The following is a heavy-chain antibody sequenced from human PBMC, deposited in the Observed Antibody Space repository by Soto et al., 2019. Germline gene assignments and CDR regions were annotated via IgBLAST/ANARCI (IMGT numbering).Heavy chain of an antibody. V-gene: IGHV1-46*01. CDR3: ARGSGDSSCYYYAQYFQH. CDR1: GYIFTNFY. Sequence: QVELVQSGAEVQKTGASVKVSCKASGYIFTNFYMHWVRQAPGQGLEWMGIINPSGGRADYAQKFQGRVTMTRDTSPSTVYMGLSSLRSEDTAVYYCARGSGDSSCYYYAQYFQHWGQGTLVTVSS. J-gene: IGHJ1*01. CDR2: INPSGGRA. D-gene: IGHD3-22*01.